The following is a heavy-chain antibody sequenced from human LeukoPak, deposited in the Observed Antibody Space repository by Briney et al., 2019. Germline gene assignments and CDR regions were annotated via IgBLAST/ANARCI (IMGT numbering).Heavy chain of an antibody. CDR1: GGSVRNEY. Sequence: PSETLSLTCTVSGGSVRNEYWSWIRQPPGKGLEWIGYIHYSGSSNYHPSLGSRVTISVDTSKNQFSLKLNSVTAADTGMYHCARYVRGLFFFDNWGQKTLVTVSS. J-gene: IGHJ4*02. CDR3: ARYVRGLFFFDN. D-gene: IGHD3-10*02. V-gene: IGHV4-59*08. CDR2: IHYSGSS.